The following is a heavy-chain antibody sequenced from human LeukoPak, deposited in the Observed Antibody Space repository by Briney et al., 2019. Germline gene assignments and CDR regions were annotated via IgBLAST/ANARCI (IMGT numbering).Heavy chain of an antibody. J-gene: IGHJ4*02. CDR3: AKDRGSWFAPATSAAGLLILTD. D-gene: IGHD6-13*01. CDR2: ISWNSGSI. Sequence: GGSLRLSCATSGFTFDDYAMHWVRQAPGKGLEWVSGISWNSGSIGYADSVKGRFAISRDNAKNSLYLQMNSLRAEDMALYYCAKDRGSWFAPATSAAGLLILTDWGQGTLVTVSS. CDR1: GFTFDDYA. V-gene: IGHV3-9*03.